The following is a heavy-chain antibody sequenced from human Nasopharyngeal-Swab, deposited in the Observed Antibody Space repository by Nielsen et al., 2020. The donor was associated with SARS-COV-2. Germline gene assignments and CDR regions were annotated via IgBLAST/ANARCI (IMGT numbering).Heavy chain of an antibody. Sequence: GESLKIFCAASGFTFSSYGMHWVRQAPGEGLEWVAFIRYDGFNQHYVDSVKGRFTISRDSFKNTLYLQLNSLRAEDTAVYYCAKDHKMDSGGGVGYMDVWGKGTTVTVSS. D-gene: IGHD3-16*01. CDR3: AKDHKMDSGGGVGYMDV. J-gene: IGHJ6*03. V-gene: IGHV3-30*02. CDR1: GFTFSSYG. CDR2: IRYDGFNQ.